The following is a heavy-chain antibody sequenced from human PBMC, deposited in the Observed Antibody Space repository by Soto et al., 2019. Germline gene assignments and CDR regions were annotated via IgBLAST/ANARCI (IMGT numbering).Heavy chain of an antibody. D-gene: IGHD1-26*01. V-gene: IGHV1-2*04. CDR3: ARESGGATATLDYYCFYMDV. CDR2: INPNGGVT. CDR1: GDSFNDYY. Sequence: QVKLVQSGAEVRKPGASVTVSCRSSGDSFNDYYIHWVRQAPGQGFEWMGWINPNGGVTKYAQKFQGWVSMTRDTSIRTVYMQLSRLRSDDTAVYYCARESGGATATLDYYCFYMDVWGTGTTVNVSS. J-gene: IGHJ6*03.